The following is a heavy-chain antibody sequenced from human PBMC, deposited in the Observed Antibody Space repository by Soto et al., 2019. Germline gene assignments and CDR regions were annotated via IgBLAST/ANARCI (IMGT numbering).Heavy chain of an antibody. D-gene: IGHD2-15*01. CDR3: VKQAHGLDGVAFDY. J-gene: IGHJ4*02. Sequence: GGSLRLSCSASGFIFSESTIYWVRQVPGKGLEAISAVSTSGRSTYYADSVKDRFTISRDNSKNTLFLQMGSLRPEDTAIYYCVKQAHGLDGVAFDYWGQGTQVTAPQ. V-gene: IGHV3-64D*06. CDR2: VSTSGRST. CDR1: GFIFSEST.